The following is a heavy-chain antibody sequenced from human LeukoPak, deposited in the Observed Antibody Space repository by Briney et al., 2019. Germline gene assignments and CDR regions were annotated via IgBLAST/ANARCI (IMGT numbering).Heavy chain of an antibody. D-gene: IGHD4-11*01. CDR2: INPSSGGT. J-gene: IGHJ4*02. Sequence: ASVKVSCKASGGTFSSYAISWVRQAPGQGLEWMGWINPSSGGTIFAQKFQGRVTMTRHTSINTAEMELRRLTSDDTAVYYCARSPDYSRFDYWGQGALVTVSS. CDR1: GGTFSSYA. V-gene: IGHV1-2*02. CDR3: ARSPDYSRFDY.